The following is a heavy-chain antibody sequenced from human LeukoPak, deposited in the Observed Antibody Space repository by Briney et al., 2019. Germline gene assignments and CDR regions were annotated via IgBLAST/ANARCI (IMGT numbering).Heavy chain of an antibody. CDR1: GGSISSNKYY. Sequence: SETLSLTSTVSGGSISSNKYYWGWIRQPPGKGLEWIGSIYYSGSTYYNPTLKSRVTIFVDTSKNQFSLKLSSVTAADTAVYYCATPYSGGYQGLDIWGQGTMVTVSS. V-gene: IGHV4-39*01. CDR2: IYYSGST. D-gene: IGHD2-15*01. J-gene: IGHJ3*02. CDR3: ATPYSGGYQGLDI.